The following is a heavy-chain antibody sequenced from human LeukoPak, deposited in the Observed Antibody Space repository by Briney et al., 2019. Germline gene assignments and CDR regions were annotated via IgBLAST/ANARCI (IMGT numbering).Heavy chain of an antibody. D-gene: IGHD5-24*01. Sequence: GGSLRLSCAASGFTFSTYAMHWVRQAPGKGLEWVANIKEDGSDKYYVDSVKGRFTISRDNAKNSQYLQMNSLRAEDTAVYYWARDTGYNTFDYWGQGTLVTVSS. J-gene: IGHJ4*02. V-gene: IGHV3-7*05. CDR3: ARDTGYNTFDY. CDR1: GFTFSTYA. CDR2: IKEDGSDK.